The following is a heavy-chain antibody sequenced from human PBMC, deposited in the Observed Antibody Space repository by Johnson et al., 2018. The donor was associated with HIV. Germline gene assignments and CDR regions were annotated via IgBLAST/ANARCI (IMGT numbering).Heavy chain of an antibody. CDR2: ISSSGSTI. CDR1: GFTFSSNA. CDR3: ARELPSYDILTGPGAFDI. D-gene: IGHD3-9*01. V-gene: IGHV3-48*01. J-gene: IGHJ3*02. Sequence: MLLVESGGGVVQPGRSLRLSCAASGFTFSSNAMHWVRQSPGKGLEWVSYISSSGSTIYYADSVKGRFTISRDNSKNTLYLQMNSLRAEDTAVYYCARELPSYDILTGPGAFDIWGQGTLVTVSS.